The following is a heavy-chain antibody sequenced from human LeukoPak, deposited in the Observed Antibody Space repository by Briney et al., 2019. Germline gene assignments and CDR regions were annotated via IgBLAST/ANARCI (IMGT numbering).Heavy chain of an antibody. CDR1: GFTFSSYG. CDR3: AKDEKQWLIDAFDI. Sequence: PGGSLRLSCAASGFTFSSYGMHWVRQAPGKGLEWVAVISYDGSNKYYADSVKGRFTISRDNSKNTPYLQMNSLRAEDTAVYYCAKDEKQWLIDAFDIWGQGTMVTVSS. V-gene: IGHV3-30*18. CDR2: ISYDGSNK. J-gene: IGHJ3*02. D-gene: IGHD6-19*01.